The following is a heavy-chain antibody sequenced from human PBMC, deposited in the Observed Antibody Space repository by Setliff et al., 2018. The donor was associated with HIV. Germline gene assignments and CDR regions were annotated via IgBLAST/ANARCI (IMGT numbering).Heavy chain of an antibody. V-gene: IGHV4-38-2*01. CDR3: ARVQVSGTYPIDY. CDR1: SYSISSGYY. D-gene: IGHD3-10*01. J-gene: IGHJ4*02. Sequence: SETLSLTCAVSSYSISSGYYWGWIRQPPGKGLEWFGNIYHSGSTYYNPSLKSRVTISVDTSKNQFSLTLSSVTAADTAVYYCARVQVSGTYPIDYWGQGTLDTVAS. CDR2: IYHSGST.